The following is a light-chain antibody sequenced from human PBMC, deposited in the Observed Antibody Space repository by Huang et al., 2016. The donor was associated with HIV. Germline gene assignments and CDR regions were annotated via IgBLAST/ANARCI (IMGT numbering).Light chain of an antibody. Sequence: EVVLTQSPATLSLSPVERATLSCRASQSVTNYLAWYQQKPGQPPRLLIYDASNRATGVPARFSGSGSGTDFTLTISSLEPEDFAVYYCQQRGNWPPVTFGGGTKVEIK. J-gene: IGKJ4*01. V-gene: IGKV3-11*01. CDR1: QSVTNY. CDR2: DAS. CDR3: QQRGNWPPVT.